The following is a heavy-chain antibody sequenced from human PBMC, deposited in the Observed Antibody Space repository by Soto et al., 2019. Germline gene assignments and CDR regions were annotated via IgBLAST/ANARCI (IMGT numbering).Heavy chain of an antibody. CDR3: ARVTSGVPFDC. J-gene: IGHJ4*02. D-gene: IGHD2-2*01. V-gene: IGHV3-74*01. Sequence: GGSLRLSCAASGFTFSSYWMHWVRQAPGKGLVWVSRINSDGSSTNYADSVKGRFTISRDNAKNTLYLQMNSLRAEDTAVYYCARVTSGVPFDCWGQGTLVTVSS. CDR2: INSDGSST. CDR1: GFTFSSYW.